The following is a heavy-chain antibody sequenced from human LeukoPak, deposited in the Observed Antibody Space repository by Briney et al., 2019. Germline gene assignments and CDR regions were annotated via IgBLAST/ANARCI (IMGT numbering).Heavy chain of an antibody. CDR2: IYYSGST. J-gene: IGHJ5*02. D-gene: IGHD5-12*01. CDR3: ARQYSGYLRNWFDP. CDR1: GGSISSYY. Sequence: SETLSLTCTVSGGSISSYYWSWIRQPPGKGLEWIGYIYYSGSTNYNPSLKSRVTISVDTSKNQFSLKLSSVTAADTAVYYCARQYSGYLRNWFDPWGQGTLVTVSS. V-gene: IGHV4-59*08.